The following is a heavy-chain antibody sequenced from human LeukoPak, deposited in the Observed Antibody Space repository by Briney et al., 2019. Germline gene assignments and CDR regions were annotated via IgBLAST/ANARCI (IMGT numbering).Heavy chain of an antibody. CDR3: AKDRLYGDADYYYGMDV. Sequence: PGGSLRLSCAASGFTFDDYAMHWVRQAPGKGLEWVSGISWNSGSIGYADSVKGRFTISRDNAKNSLYLQMNSLRAEDTALYYCAKDRLYGDADYYYGMDVWGQGTTVTVSS. D-gene: IGHD4-17*01. CDR1: GFTFDDYA. V-gene: IGHV3-9*01. J-gene: IGHJ6*02. CDR2: ISWNSGSI.